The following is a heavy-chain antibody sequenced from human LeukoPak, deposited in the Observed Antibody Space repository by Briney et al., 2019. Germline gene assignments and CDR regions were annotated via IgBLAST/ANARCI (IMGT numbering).Heavy chain of an antibody. D-gene: IGHD2-21*01. J-gene: IGHJ6*03. CDR3: AKHLGSHSFLFYYMDV. CDR2: FSSSGNT. V-gene: IGHV3-23*01. CDR1: GFTFSSYV. Sequence: GGSLRLSCAASGFTFSSYVMSWVRQAPGKGLEWVSTFSSSGNTYYADSVKGRFSISRDNFRNTLYLQMNSLRAEDTAVYYCAKHLGSHSFLFYYMDVWGKGTSVIVSS.